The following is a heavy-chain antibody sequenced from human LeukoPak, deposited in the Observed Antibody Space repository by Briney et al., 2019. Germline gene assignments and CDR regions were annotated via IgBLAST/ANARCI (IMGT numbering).Heavy chain of an antibody. CDR3: AKDLGSGYYYNSDY. D-gene: IGHD3-22*01. J-gene: IGHJ4*02. CDR1: GFTFSSYG. CDR2: ISYDGSNK. Sequence: GGSLRLSCAASGFTFSSYGIHWVRQAPGKGLEWVAVISYDGSNKYYADSVKGRFTISRDNSKNTLSLQMNSLRADDTAVYYCAKDLGSGYYYNSDYWGQGTLVSVSS. V-gene: IGHV3-30*18.